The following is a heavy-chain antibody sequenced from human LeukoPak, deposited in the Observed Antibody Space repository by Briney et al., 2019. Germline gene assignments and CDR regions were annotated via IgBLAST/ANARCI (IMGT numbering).Heavy chain of an antibody. J-gene: IGHJ4*02. Sequence: ASVKVSCKASGSTFTGYYMHWVRQAPGQGLEWMGRINPNSGGTNYAQKFQGRVTMTRDTSISTAYMELGRLRSDDTAVYYRARDWDYYYDSSGYLDSWGQGTLVTVSS. D-gene: IGHD3-22*01. CDR1: GSTFTGYY. CDR3: ARDWDYYYDSSGYLDS. CDR2: INPNSGGT. V-gene: IGHV1-2*06.